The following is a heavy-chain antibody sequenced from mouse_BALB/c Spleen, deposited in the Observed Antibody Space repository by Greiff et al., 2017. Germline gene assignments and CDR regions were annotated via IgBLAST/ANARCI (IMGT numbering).Heavy chain of an antibody. Sequence: VKLMESGAELARPGASVKLSCKASGYTFTSYWMQWVKQRPGQGLEWIGAIYPGDGDTRYTQKFKGKATLTADKSSSTAYMQLSSLASEDSAVYYCARSDGNYPYAMDYWGQGTSVTVSS. V-gene: IGHV1-87*01. CDR1: GYTFTSYW. CDR3: ARSDGNYPYAMDY. CDR2: IYPGDGDT. D-gene: IGHD2-1*01. J-gene: IGHJ4*01.